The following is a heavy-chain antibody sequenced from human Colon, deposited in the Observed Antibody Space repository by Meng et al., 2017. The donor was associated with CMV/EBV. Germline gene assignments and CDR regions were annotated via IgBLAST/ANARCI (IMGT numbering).Heavy chain of an antibody. Sequence: GESLKISCAASGFTFSTYDIHWVRQAPGKGLEWVAFIPYDGSYKYYADSVKGRFTISRDNSKNTLYFQMNSLRTEDTAVYYCAKHHRGYTAIDYWGQGTLVTVSS. J-gene: IGHJ4*02. D-gene: IGHD5-12*01. CDR1: GFTFSTYD. CDR3: AKHHRGYTAIDY. CDR2: IPYDGSYK. V-gene: IGHV3-30*02.